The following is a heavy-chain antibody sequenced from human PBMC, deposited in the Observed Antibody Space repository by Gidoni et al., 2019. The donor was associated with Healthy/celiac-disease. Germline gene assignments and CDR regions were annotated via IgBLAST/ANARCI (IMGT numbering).Heavy chain of an antibody. CDR1: GGSFSGYY. D-gene: IGHD2-8*01. CDR3: ARVRGYCTNGVCLLFYYYFDY. V-gene: IGHV4-34*01. Sequence: QVQLQQWGAGLLKPSETLSLTCAVYGGSFSGYYWSWIRQPPGKGLEWIGEINHSGSTNYNPSLKSRVTISVDTSKNQFSLKLSSVTAADTAVYYCARVRGYCTNGVCLLFYYYFDYWGQGTLVTVSS. CDR2: INHSGST. J-gene: IGHJ4*02.